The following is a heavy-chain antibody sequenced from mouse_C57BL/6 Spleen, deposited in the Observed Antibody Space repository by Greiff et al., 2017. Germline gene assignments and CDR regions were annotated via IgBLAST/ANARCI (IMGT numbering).Heavy chain of an antibody. Sequence: EVQLQQSGPELVKPGASVKIPCKASGYTFTDYNMDWVKQSHGKSLEWIGDINPNNGGTIYNQKFKGKATLTVDKSSSTAYIELRSLTSEDTAVYYCARGGYYDYERFAYWGQGTLVTVSA. CDR3: ARGGYYDYERFAY. J-gene: IGHJ3*01. CDR1: GYTFTDYN. CDR2: INPNNGGT. V-gene: IGHV1-18*01. D-gene: IGHD2-4*01.